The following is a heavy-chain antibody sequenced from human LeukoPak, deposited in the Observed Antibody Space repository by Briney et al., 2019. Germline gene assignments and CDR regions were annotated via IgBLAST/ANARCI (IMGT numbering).Heavy chain of an antibody. D-gene: IGHD6-19*01. J-gene: IGHJ4*02. Sequence: ASVKVSCKASEYTFTSYYMHWVRQAPGQGLEWMGIINPSGGSTSYAQKFQGRVTMTRDTSTSTVYMELSSLRSEDTAVYYCARDPSSSSIAVDFDYWGQGTLVTVSS. CDR3: ARDPSSSSIAVDFDY. V-gene: IGHV1-46*01. CDR2: INPSGGST. CDR1: EYTFTSYY.